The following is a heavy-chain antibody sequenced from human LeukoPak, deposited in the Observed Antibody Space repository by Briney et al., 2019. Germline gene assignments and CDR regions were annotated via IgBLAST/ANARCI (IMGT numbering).Heavy chain of an antibody. Sequence: GGSLRLSCAASGFTFSSYAMSWVRQAPGKGLEWVSAISGSGGSTYYADSVKGRFTISRDNSKNTLYLQMNSLRAEDTAVYYCARDLGYCSGTSCQAVYFDYWGQGTLVTVSS. D-gene: IGHD2-2*01. J-gene: IGHJ4*02. V-gene: IGHV3-23*01. CDR2: ISGSGGST. CDR1: GFTFSSYA. CDR3: ARDLGYCSGTSCQAVYFDY.